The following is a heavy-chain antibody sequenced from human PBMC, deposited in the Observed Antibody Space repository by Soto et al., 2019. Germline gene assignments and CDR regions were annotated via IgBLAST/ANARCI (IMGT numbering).Heavy chain of an antibody. CDR1: GYTFTSYG. CDR2: ISAYNGNT. V-gene: IGHV1-18*04. J-gene: IGHJ6*02. CDR3: ARDLAVDGYYYCYYGMDF. Sequence: ASVKVSCKASGYTFTSYGISWVRQAPGQGLEWMGWISAYNGNTNYAQKLQGRVTMTTDTSTSTAYMELRSLRSDDTAVYYCARDLAVDGYYYCYYGMDFLGQRNTGAVSS.